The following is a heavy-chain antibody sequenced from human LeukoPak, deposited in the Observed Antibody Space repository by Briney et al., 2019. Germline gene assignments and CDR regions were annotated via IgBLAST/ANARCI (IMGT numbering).Heavy chain of an antibody. Sequence: AGGSLRLSCAASGFTFSSYSMNWVRQAPGKGLEWVSSISSSSSYIYYADSVKGRFTTSRDNAKNSLYLQMNSLRAEDTAVYYCASGPHYDFWSGYYRDYWGQGTRVTVSS. V-gene: IGHV3-21*01. J-gene: IGHJ4*02. CDR3: ASGPHYDFWSGYYRDY. D-gene: IGHD3-3*01. CDR2: ISSSSSYI. CDR1: GFTFSSYS.